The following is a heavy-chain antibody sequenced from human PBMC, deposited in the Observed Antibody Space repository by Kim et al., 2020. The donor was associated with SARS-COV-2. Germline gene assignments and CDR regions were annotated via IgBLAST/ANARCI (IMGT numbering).Heavy chain of an antibody. Sequence: GGSLRLSCEASGFASSSYWMHWVRQPPGKGLVWVSRINNDGTSTTNADSVKGRFTISRDNAKNTLYLQMNSLRADDTAVYYCARGNSHAVDMWGQGTMVTVSS. V-gene: IGHV3-74*01. CDR2: INNDGTST. D-gene: IGHD5-18*01. J-gene: IGHJ3*02. CDR1: GFASSSYW. CDR3: ARGNSHAVDM.